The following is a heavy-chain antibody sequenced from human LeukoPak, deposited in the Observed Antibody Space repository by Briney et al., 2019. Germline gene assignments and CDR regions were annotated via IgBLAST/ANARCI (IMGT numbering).Heavy chain of an antibody. V-gene: IGHV4-61*08. CDR2: TYYTGST. CDR1: GDSISSDDYY. Sequence: SETLSLTCTVSGDSISSDDYYWSWIRQSPGKGLEWIGYTYYTGSTSFNPSLKSRVTISLDTSKNQFSLNLTSVTTADTAVYYCAGTYDFWSGSLEFWGQGTLVTVSS. CDR3: AGTYDFWSGSLEF. D-gene: IGHD3-3*01. J-gene: IGHJ4*02.